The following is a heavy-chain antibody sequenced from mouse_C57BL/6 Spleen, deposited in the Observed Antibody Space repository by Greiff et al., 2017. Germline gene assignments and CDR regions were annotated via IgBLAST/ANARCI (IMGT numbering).Heavy chain of an antibody. J-gene: IGHJ4*01. CDR3: AKNGAIYYDYDCYAMDY. CDR1: GFSLTSYG. CDR2: IWRGGST. D-gene: IGHD2-4*01. V-gene: IGHV2-5*01. Sequence: QVQLQQSGPGLVQPSQSLSITCTVSGFSLTSYGVHWVRQSPGKGLEWLGVIWRGGSTDYNAAFMSRLSITKDNSKSQVFFKMNSLQADDTAIYYCAKNGAIYYDYDCYAMDYWGQGTSVTVSS.